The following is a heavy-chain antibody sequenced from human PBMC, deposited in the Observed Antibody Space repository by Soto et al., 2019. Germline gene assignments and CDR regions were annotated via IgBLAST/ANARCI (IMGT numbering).Heavy chain of an antibody. D-gene: IGHD6-6*01. CDR1: GGSISSGDYY. V-gene: IGHV4-30-4*01. CDR3: ARERPDGARLDP. CDR2: IYHSGST. J-gene: IGHJ5*02. Sequence: QVQLQESGPGLVKPSQTLSLTCTVSGGSISSGDYYWSWIRQPPGKGLEWIGYIYHSGSTYYNPSLKGRVTISVDTSKNQFSLKLSSVTAADTAVYDCARERPDGARLDPWGQGTLVTVSS.